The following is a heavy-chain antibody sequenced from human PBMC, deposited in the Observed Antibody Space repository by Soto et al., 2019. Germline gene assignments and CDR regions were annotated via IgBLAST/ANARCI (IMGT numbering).Heavy chain of an antibody. CDR3: ARVWELIGWFDP. Sequence: PSETLSLTCAVSGGSIISSNWWSFVRQPPGKGLEWIGEIYHSGSTNYNPSLKSRVTISVDKSKNQFSLKLSSVTAADTAVYYCARVWELIGWFDPWGQGTLVTVSS. CDR2: IYHSGST. D-gene: IGHD1-26*01. J-gene: IGHJ5*02. CDR1: GGSIISSNW. V-gene: IGHV4-4*02.